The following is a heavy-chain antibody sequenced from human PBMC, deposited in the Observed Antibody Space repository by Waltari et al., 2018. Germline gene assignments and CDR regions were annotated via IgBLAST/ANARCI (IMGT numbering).Heavy chain of an antibody. CDR2: SRDRPNSYTT. CDR3: ARGXGGSGTPGSPXYYGMDV. Sequence: EVXLXESGGGLVXPGGSLRLSCAASGFTFXDHYMDWVRQXPGKGLEWVGRSRDRPNSYTTEYAASVXGRFTISRXGSQXSLXLQXXXLXSEDTAVXXXARGXGGSGTPGSPXYYGMDVXGQGTTVTVXS. D-gene: IGHD1-7*01. CDR1: GFTFXDHY. J-gene: IGHJ6*02. V-gene: IGHV3-72*01.